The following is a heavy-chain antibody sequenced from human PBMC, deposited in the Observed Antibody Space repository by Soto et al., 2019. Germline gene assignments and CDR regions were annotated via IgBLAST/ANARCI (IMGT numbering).Heavy chain of an antibody. J-gene: IGHJ4*02. CDR2: INPSGDST. Sequence: ASVKVSCKASGYTFTSYYMHWVRQAPGQGLEWMGIINPSGDSTTYAQKFQGRVTMTRDTSTSTVYMELSSLRSEDTALYYCASEGGSCYSPCDYWGQGTLVTVSS. CDR3: ASEGGSCYSPCDY. D-gene: IGHD2-15*01. V-gene: IGHV1-46*03. CDR1: GYTFTSYY.